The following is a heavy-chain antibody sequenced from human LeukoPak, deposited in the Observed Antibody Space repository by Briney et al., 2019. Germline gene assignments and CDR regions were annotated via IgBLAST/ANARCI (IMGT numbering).Heavy chain of an antibody. D-gene: IGHD3-22*01. V-gene: IGHV3-48*02. Sequence: GGSLRLSCAASGFTFSSYAMSWVRQAPGKGLEWVSFISDSSATTYYADSVKGRFIISRDNAKNSMYLQMYSLRDEDTAVYYCARRRVVSAAGDYHYYGMDVWGQGTTVTVSS. J-gene: IGHJ6*02. CDR2: ISDSSATT. CDR1: GFTFSSYA. CDR3: ARRRVVSAAGDYHYYGMDV.